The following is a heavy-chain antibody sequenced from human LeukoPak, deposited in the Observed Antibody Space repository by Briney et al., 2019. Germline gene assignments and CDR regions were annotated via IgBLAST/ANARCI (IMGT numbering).Heavy chain of an antibody. D-gene: IGHD6-19*01. V-gene: IGHV3-30*18. CDR2: ISYDGGNM. Sequence: PGGSLRLSCAASGFAFSTYYIHWVRQPPDKGLEWVAVISYDGGNMYYADSVKGRFTISRDNSKNTLYLQMNSLRPEDTAVYYCAKSLSSGWSSYYFGDWGQGTLVTVSS. CDR3: AKSLSSGWSSYYFGD. J-gene: IGHJ4*02. CDR1: GFAFSTYY.